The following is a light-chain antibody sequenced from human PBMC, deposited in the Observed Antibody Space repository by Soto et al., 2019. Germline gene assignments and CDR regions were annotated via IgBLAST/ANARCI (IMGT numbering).Light chain of an antibody. V-gene: IGKV1-5*03. CDR1: QSIDSA. CDR3: QQHKSYPRT. Sequence: DIQMTQFPSTLSASVGDRVTITCRASQSIDSALAWYQQQPGKAPKFLIYKVSILESGVPSRFSGSGSGTEFTLTISSLQPDDFGTYDCQQHKSYPRTFGQGTKVESK. J-gene: IGKJ1*01. CDR2: KVS.